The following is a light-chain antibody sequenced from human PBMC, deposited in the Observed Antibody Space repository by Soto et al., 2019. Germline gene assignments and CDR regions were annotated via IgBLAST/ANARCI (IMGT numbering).Light chain of an antibody. CDR3: QNRSNWPPYT. CDR2: DAS. J-gene: IGKJ2*01. CDR1: QSVYSY. Sequence: EIVLTQSPATLSLSPGERATLSCRASQSVYSYLAWYQQKPGQAPRLLIYDASNRAAGIPARFSGSGSGTDFTLTISSLEPEDFAVYYCQNRSNWPPYTFGQGTKLDIK. V-gene: IGKV3-11*01.